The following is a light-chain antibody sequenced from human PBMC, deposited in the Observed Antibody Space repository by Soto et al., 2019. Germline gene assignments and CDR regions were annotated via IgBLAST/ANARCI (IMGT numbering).Light chain of an antibody. Sequence: DIQMTQSPSTLSASIGATVTITCRASQSINDWLACYQQKPGKAPKLLIYDASTLQRGVPSRFSGSGYGTEFTLTISSLQPDDFGTYYGQQDNNCFVPGTKVDIK. J-gene: IGKJ3*01. CDR3: QQDNNC. CDR2: DAS. V-gene: IGKV1-5*01. CDR1: QSINDW.